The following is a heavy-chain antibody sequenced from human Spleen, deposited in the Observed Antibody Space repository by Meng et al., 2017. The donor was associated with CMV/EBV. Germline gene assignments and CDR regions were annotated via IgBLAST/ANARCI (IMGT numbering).Heavy chain of an antibody. Sequence: GESLKISCAASGFTFSSYSMNWVRQAPGKGLEWVSVIYRDGITYYADSVKGRFTISRDTSKNTLYLQMNSLRAEDTAVYYCARGYSHGMDVWGQGTTVTVSS. V-gene: IGHV3-53*01. J-gene: IGHJ6*02. CDR3: ARGYSHGMDV. D-gene: IGHD1-1*01. CDR1: GFTFSSYS. CDR2: IYRDGIT.